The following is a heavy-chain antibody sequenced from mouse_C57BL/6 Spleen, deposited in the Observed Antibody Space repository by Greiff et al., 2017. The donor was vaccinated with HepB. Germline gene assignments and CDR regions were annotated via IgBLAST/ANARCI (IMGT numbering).Heavy chain of an antibody. CDR1: GFSLTSYG. D-gene: IGHD2-12*01. CDR3: ARNRGDYIYAMDY. V-gene: IGHV2-2*01. J-gene: IGHJ4*01. Sequence: VMLVESGPGLVQPSQSLSITCTVSGFSLTSYGVHWVRQSPGKGLEWLGVIWSGGSTDYNAAFISRLSISKDNSKSQVFFKMNSLQADDTAIYYCARNRGDYIYAMDYWGQGTSVTVSS. CDR2: IWSGGST.